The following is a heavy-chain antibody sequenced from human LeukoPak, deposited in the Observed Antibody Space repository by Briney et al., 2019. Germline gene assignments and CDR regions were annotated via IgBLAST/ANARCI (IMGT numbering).Heavy chain of an antibody. CDR3: ARGQGVPYSSKGRYYFDY. J-gene: IGHJ4*02. D-gene: IGHD6-19*01. Sequence: PSETLSLTCAVYGGSFSGYYWSWIRQPPGKGLEWIGEINHSGSTNYSPSLKSRVTISVDTSKNQFSLKLSSVTAADTAVYYCARGQGVPYSSKGRYYFDYWGQGTLVTVSS. CDR1: GGSFSGYY. CDR2: INHSGST. V-gene: IGHV4-34*01.